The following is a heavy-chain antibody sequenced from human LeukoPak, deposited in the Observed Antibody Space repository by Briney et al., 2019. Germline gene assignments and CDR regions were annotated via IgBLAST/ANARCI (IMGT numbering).Heavy chain of an antibody. CDR1: GGTFSSYA. V-gene: IGHV1-69*06. CDR2: IIPIFGTA. Sequence: SVKVSCKASGGTFSSYAISWVRQAPGQGLEWMGGIIPIFGTANYAQKFQGRVTITADKSTSTAYMELSSLRSEDTAVYYCARDRVGIAAAGTFDYWGQGTLVTVSS. CDR3: ARDRVGIAAAGTFDY. D-gene: IGHD6-13*01. J-gene: IGHJ4*02.